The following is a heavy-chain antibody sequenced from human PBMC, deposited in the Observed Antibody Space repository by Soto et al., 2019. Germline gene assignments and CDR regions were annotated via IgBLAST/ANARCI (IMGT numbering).Heavy chain of an antibody. CDR1: GFSLSTSGVG. CDR3: APQGCSGSSCYHDAFYI. CDR2: IYGDDDK. J-gene: IGHJ3*02. V-gene: IGHV2-5*02. Sequence: QITLKESGPTLVKHTQTLTLTCTFSGFSLSTSGVGVGWIRQPPGKALEWLAIIYGDDDKRYSPSLKSRLTITXXTXKXQVVLTRTKMDPVDTATYYCAPQGCSGSSCYHDAFYIWGQGTMVPVSS. D-gene: IGHD2-15*01.